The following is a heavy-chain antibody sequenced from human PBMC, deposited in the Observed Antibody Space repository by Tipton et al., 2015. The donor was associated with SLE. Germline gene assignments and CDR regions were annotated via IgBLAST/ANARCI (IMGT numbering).Heavy chain of an antibody. CDR1: GFTFSSYS. Sequence: SLRLSCAASGFTFSSYSMNWVRQAPGKGLEWVSYISSSSSTIYYADSVKGRFTISRDNAKNSLYLQMNSLRAEDTAVYYCARGTTIFGVGPGAFEIWGQGTMVTVSS. J-gene: IGHJ3*02. CDR2: ISSSSSTI. CDR3: ARGTTIFGVGPGAFEI. D-gene: IGHD3-3*01. V-gene: IGHV3-48*01.